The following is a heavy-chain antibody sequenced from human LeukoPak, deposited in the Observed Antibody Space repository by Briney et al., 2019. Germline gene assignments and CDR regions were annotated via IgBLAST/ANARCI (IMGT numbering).Heavy chain of an antibody. CDR1: GGSISSSSYY. Sequence: SETLSLTCTVSGGSISSSSYYWGWIRQPPGKGLEWIGSIYYSGSTYYNPSLKSRVTISVDTSKNQFSLKLSSVTAADTAVYYCARGPYRRDGYTFDYWGQGTLVTVSS. D-gene: IGHD5-24*01. CDR2: IYYSGST. CDR3: ARGPYRRDGYTFDY. V-gene: IGHV4-39*07. J-gene: IGHJ4*02.